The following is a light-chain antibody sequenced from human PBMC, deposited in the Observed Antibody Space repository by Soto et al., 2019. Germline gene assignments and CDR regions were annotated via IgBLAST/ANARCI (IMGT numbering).Light chain of an antibody. CDR3: TSYTSSSTYV. Sequence: QSALTQPRSVSGSPGQSVTISCTGTSSDVGGSNHVSWYQHHPGKAPKFMIYDVSKRPSGVPDRFSGSKSGNTASLTISGLQAEDEADYYRTSYTSSSTYVFGTGTKLTVL. V-gene: IGLV2-11*01. CDR2: DVS. CDR1: SSDVGGSNH. J-gene: IGLJ1*01.